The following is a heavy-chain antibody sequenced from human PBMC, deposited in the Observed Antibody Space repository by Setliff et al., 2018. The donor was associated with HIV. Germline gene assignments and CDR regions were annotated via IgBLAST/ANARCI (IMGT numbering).Heavy chain of an antibody. V-gene: IGHV4-61*02. CDR1: DSGTYY. Sequence: LSLTCTVSDSGTYYWSWIRQPAGKGLEWIGRVSSRGDTNYNPSLKSRVTMAVDTSKNQFSLKLTSVTASDTAVYYCARAAAGNTGPFDLWGQGSPVTVSS. CDR2: VSSRGDT. D-gene: IGHD4-17*01. CDR3: ARAAAGNTGPFDL. J-gene: IGHJ4*02.